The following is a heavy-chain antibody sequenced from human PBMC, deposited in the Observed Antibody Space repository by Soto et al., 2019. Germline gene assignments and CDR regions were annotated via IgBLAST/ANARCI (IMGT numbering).Heavy chain of an antibody. V-gene: IGHV4-34*01. CDR1: GGSFRDYY. D-gene: IGHD2-15*01. J-gene: IGHJ5*02. CDR2: INHSGST. CDR3: ARDLKEYCSDGKCNWFDP. Sequence: PSETLSLTCAVYGGSFRDYYWSWVRQPPGKGLEWIGQINHSGSTNYNPSLKSRVTISVDTSKNQISLQVRSATAADAAVYYCARDLKEYCSDGKCNWFDPWGQGTLVTVSS.